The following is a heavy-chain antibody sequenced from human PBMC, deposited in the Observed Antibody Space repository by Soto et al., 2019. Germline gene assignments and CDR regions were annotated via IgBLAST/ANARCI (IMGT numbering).Heavy chain of an antibody. J-gene: IGHJ4*02. CDR2: IYYSGST. CDR3: ARGQWLVDY. D-gene: IGHD6-19*01. Sequence: SETLSLTCTVSGGSISSYYWSWIRQPPGKGLEWIGYIYYSGSTNYNPSLKSRVTISVDTSKNQFSLKLSSVTAADTAVYYCARGQWLVDYWGQGTLVTVSS. V-gene: IGHV4-59*01. CDR1: GGSISSYY.